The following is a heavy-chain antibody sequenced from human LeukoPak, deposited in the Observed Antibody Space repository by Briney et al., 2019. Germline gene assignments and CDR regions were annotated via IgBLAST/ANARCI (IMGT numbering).Heavy chain of an antibody. Sequence: SGPTLVKPTQTLTLTCTFSGFSLTSTGVGVGWIRQPPGKALEWLALIYWDDDKRYSPSLRSRLTITKDTSKNQVVLTLTNMDPVDTATYYCAHRMDGFDPWGQGTLVTVSS. CDR2: IYWDDDK. D-gene: IGHD3/OR15-3a*01. V-gene: IGHV2-5*02. J-gene: IGHJ5*02. CDR3: AHRMDGFDP. CDR1: GFSLTSTGVG.